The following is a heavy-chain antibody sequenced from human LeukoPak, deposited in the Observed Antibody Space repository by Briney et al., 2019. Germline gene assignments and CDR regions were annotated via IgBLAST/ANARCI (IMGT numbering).Heavy chain of an antibody. V-gene: IGHV3-21*01. CDR2: ISRTSTWI. CDR3: ARGSYDSSGYYLYYFDY. J-gene: IGHJ4*02. CDR1: GFTFSDYS. D-gene: IGHD3-22*01. Sequence: GGSLRLSCAASGFTFSDYSMQWVRQAPGKGLEWVSSISRTSTWIYYADSVKGRFTISRDNAGNSLYLQMNSLRAGDTAVYYCARGSYDSSGYYLYYFDYWGQGTLVTVSS.